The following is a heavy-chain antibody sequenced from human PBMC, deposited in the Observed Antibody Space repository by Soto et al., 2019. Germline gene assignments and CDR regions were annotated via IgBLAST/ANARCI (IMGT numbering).Heavy chain of an antibody. J-gene: IGHJ6*02. D-gene: IGHD4-4*01. V-gene: IGHV4-4*02. Sequence: TSETLSPTCAVSGGSISSSNWWSWVRQPPGKGLEWIGEIYHSGSTNYNPSLKSRVTISVDKSKNQFSLKLSSVTAADTAVYYCARVSGTNYVYYYYGMDVWGQGTTVTVSS. CDR3: ARVSGTNYVYYYYGMDV. CDR2: IYHSGST. CDR1: GGSISSSNW.